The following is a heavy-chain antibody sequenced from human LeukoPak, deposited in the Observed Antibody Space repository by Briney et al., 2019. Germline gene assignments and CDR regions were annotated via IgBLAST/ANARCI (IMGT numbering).Heavy chain of an antibody. CDR1: GFTFGDHA. CDR3: TRGPIQLWIHNGMDV. CDR2: IRSKAYRGTS. Sequence: GGSLRLSCRGSGFTFGDHAMSWVRQAPGKGLEWVGFIRSKAYRGTSEYAPSVNGSFTSSRDESISIAHLQMNSMITEDTAFYFCTRGPIQLWIHNGMDVWGQGTTVTVSS. V-gene: IGHV3-49*04. J-gene: IGHJ6*02. D-gene: IGHD1-1*01.